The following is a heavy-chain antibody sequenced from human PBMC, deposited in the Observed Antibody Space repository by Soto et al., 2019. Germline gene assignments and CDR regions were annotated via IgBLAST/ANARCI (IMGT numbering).Heavy chain of an antibody. Sequence: ASVKVSCKASGGTFSSYAISWVRQAPGQGLEWMGGIIPIFGTANYAQKFQGRVTITADESTSTAYMELSSLRSADTAVYYCARAYYDTSGYSLDPWGQGTLVTVSS. J-gene: IGHJ5*02. D-gene: IGHD3-22*01. CDR2: IIPIFGTA. CDR3: ARAYYDTSGYSLDP. CDR1: GGTFSSYA. V-gene: IGHV1-69*13.